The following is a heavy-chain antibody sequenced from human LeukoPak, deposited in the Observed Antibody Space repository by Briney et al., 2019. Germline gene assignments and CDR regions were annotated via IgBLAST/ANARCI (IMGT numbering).Heavy chain of an antibody. V-gene: IGHV4-34*01. CDR3: ARARAGHFDY. Sequence: SETLSLTCAVYGGSFSGYYWSWIRQPPGKGLEWIGEINHSGSTNYNPSLKSRVTISVDTSKNQFSLKLSPVTAADTAVYYCARARAGHFDYWGQGTLVTVSS. CDR1: GGSFSGYY. J-gene: IGHJ4*02. CDR2: INHSGST.